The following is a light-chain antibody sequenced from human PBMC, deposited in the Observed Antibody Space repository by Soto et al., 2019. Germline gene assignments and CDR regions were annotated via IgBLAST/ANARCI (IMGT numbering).Light chain of an antibody. CDR2: EVS. V-gene: IGLV2-8*01. CDR1: SSDIGGYKF. CDR3: SSYAGSNNVL. Sequence: QSALTQPPSASGSPGQSVTISCTGTSSDIGGYKFVSWYQQHPGKAPKLMIYEVSKRPSGVPDRFSGSKSGNTASLTVSGLQAYDEADYYCSSYAGSNNVLFGGVTKLTVL. J-gene: IGLJ2*01.